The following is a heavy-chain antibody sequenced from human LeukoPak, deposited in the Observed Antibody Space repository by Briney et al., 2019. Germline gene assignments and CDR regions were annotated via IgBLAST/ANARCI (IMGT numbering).Heavy chain of an antibody. Sequence: ASVKVSCKASGGTFSSYAISWVRQAPGQGLEWMGGIIPIFGIANYAQKFQGRVTITADKSTSTAYMELSSLRSEDTAVYYCAGPQIEGGGLDYFDCWGQGTLVTVSS. CDR1: GGTFSSYA. J-gene: IGHJ4*02. CDR2: IIPIFGIA. D-gene: IGHD3-16*01. V-gene: IGHV1-69*10. CDR3: AGPQIEGGGLDYFDC.